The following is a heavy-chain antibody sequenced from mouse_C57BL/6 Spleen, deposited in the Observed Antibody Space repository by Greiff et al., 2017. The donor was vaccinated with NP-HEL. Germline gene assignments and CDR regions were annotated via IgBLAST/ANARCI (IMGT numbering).Heavy chain of an antibody. CDR3: ARGLPLSVVASYWYFDV. J-gene: IGHJ1*03. CDR2: IDPSDSET. CDR1: GYTFTSYW. D-gene: IGHD1-1*01. V-gene: IGHV1-52*01. Sequence: QVQLKQPGAELVRPGSSVKLSCKASGYTFTSYWMHWVKQRPIQGLEWIGNIDPSDSETHYNQKFKDKATLTVDKSSSTAYMQLSSLTSEDSAVYYCARGLPLSVVASYWYFDVWGTGTTVTVSS.